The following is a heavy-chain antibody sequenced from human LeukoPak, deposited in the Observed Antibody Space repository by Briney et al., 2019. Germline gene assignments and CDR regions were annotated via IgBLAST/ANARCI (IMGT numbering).Heavy chain of an antibody. D-gene: IGHD2-8*01. CDR1: GGSISTSNYY. Sequence: SETLSLTCTVSGGSISTSNYYWGWIRQPPGRGLEWIGEINHSGSTNYNPSLKSRVTISVDTSKNQFSLKLGSVTAADTAVYYCARHFGWSWGQGTMVTVSS. CDR2: INHSGST. J-gene: IGHJ3*01. V-gene: IGHV4-39*01. CDR3: ARHFGWS.